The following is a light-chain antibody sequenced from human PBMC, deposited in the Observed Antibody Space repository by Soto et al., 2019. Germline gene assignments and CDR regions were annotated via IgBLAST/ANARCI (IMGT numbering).Light chain of an antibody. V-gene: IGLV5-45*02. CDR3: MIWHSSAVV. Sequence: QLVLTQPSSLSASPGASASLACTLRSGINVGTYRIYWYQQKPGSPPQYLLRYKSDSDKQQGSGVPSRFSGSKDASANAGILLISGSQSEDEADYYCMIWHSSAVVFGGGTKVTVL. J-gene: IGLJ2*01. CDR1: SGINVGTYR. CDR2: YKSDSDK.